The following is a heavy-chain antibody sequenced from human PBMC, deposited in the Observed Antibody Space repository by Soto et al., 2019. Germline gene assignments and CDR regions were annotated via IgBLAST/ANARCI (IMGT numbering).Heavy chain of an antibody. V-gene: IGHV1-2*02. CDR3: ARDRKATPYYYGMDV. Sequence: ASVKVSCKASGYTFTGYYMHWVRQAPGQGLEWMGWINPNSGGTNYAQKFQGRVTMTRDTSISTAYMELSRLRSDDTAVYYCARDRKATPYYYGMDVWGQGTTVTVSS. CDR2: INPNSGGT. J-gene: IGHJ6*02. D-gene: IGHD1-26*01. CDR1: GYTFTGYY.